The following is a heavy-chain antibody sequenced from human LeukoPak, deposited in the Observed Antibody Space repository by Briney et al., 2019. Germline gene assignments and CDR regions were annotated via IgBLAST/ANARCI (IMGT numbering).Heavy chain of an antibody. D-gene: IGHD4-17*01. J-gene: IGHJ6*02. CDR2: XXPNSGNT. Sequence: SXXXSXXXSGYXFTSYXINWVXXAXGXGXXXXXWXXPNSGNTGYAQKFQGRVTMTRNTSISTAYMELSSLRSEDTAVYYCARGHTVTTSAYYYYYGMDVWGQGTTVTVSS. CDR1: GYXFTSYX. V-gene: IGHV1-8*01. CDR3: ARGHTVTTSAYYYYYGMDV.